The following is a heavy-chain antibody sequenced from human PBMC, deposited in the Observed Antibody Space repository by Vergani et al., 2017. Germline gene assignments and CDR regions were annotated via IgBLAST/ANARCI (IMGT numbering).Heavy chain of an antibody. CDR3: ARDGGEYDKDALDV. Sequence: QVQLQESGPGLVKPSQTLSLTCTVSGGSFSTGGQSWTWLRQSAGKGLEWIGRNYTSGATNYNPSRRSRTIISVDASKKQFSLTLTSVTAADTAVYYCARDGGEYDKDALDVWGQGTKVTVTS. CDR2: NYTSGAT. CDR1: GGSFSTGGQS. D-gene: IGHD2-21*01. J-gene: IGHJ3*01. V-gene: IGHV4-61*02.